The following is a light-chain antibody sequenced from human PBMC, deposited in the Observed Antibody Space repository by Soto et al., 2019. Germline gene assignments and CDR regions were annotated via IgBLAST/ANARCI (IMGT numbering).Light chain of an antibody. CDR3: QQLFDPPIT. Sequence: DIQLTQSPSFLSPSIGESVTITCRASQVISTSLAWYQVKPGKAPKLLIYAASTLASRVPSRFSATVSGTEFSLTITSLQPEDFATYYCQQLFDPPITFGQGTRLEIK. J-gene: IGKJ5*01. CDR1: QVISTS. V-gene: IGKV1-9*01. CDR2: AAS.